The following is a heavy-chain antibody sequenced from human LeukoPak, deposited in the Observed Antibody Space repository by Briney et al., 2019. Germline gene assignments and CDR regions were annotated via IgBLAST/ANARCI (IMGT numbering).Heavy chain of an antibody. D-gene: IGHD6-13*01. CDR1: GYTFTSYD. CDR3: ARVGIAAAWRGSGYYYYYYYMDV. CDR2: MNPNSGNT. Sequence: ASVKVSCKASGYTFTSYDINWVRQATGQGLEWMGWMNPNSGNTGYAQKFQGRVTMTRNTSISTAYMELSSPRSEDTAVYYCARVGIAAAWRGSGYYYYYYYMDVWGKGTTVTVSS. J-gene: IGHJ6*03. V-gene: IGHV1-8*01.